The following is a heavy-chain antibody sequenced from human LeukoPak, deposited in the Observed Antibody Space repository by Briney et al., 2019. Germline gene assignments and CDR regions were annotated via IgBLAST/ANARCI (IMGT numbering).Heavy chain of an antibody. V-gene: IGHV4-4*07. CDR2: IYTSGST. J-gene: IGHJ5*02. CDR1: GGSISSYY. Sequence: PSETLSLTCTVSGGSISSYYWSWIRQPAGKGLEWIGRIYTSGSTNYNPSLKSRVTMSVDTSKNQFSLKLSSVTAADTAVYYCARDRGYYYDSSGYYGQRNWFDPWGQGTLVTVSS. CDR3: ARDRGYYYDSSGYYGQRNWFDP. D-gene: IGHD3-22*01.